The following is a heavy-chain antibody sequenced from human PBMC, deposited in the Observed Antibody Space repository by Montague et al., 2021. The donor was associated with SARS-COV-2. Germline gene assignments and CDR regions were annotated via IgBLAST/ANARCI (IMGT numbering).Heavy chain of an antibody. D-gene: IGHD6-6*01. CDR1: GGPFSSTSFY. CDR2: FYYNGIT. CDR3: ARPRPGGPNNWFDT. Sequence: SETLSLTCSVSGGPFSSTSFYWVWNRQSPGQGLEWDANFYYNGITYYNPSLKSRVTLSVDPSTNQFFLRLTSVTAADTAVYYCARPRPGGPNNWFDTWGQGILVTVSS. V-gene: IGHV4-39*01. J-gene: IGHJ5*02.